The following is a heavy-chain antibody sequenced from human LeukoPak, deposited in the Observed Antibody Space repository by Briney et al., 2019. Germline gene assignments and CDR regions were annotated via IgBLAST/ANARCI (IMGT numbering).Heavy chain of an antibody. CDR2: IIPIFGTA. D-gene: IGHD6-25*01. Sequence: GASVKVSCKASGGTFSSYAISWVRQAPGQGLEWMGGIIPIFGTANYARKFQGRVTITADESTSTAYMELSSLRSEDTAVYYCASTTAARLDYWGQGTLVTVSS. CDR1: GGTFSSYA. CDR3: ASTTAARLDY. J-gene: IGHJ4*02. V-gene: IGHV1-69*13.